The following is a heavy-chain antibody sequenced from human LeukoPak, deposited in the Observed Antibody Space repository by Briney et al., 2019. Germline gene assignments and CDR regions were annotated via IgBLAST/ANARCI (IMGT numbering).Heavy chain of an antibody. V-gene: IGHV3-30*18. CDR2: ISYDGSNK. J-gene: IGHJ4*02. CDR1: GFTFSSYG. CDR3: AKEEVVTRFDY. Sequence: GGSQRLSCAASGFTFSSYGMHWVRQAPGKGLEWVAVISYDGSNKYYADSVKGRFTISRDNSKNTLYLQMNSLRAEDTAVYYCAKEEVVTRFDYWGQGTLVTVSS. D-gene: IGHD2-21*02.